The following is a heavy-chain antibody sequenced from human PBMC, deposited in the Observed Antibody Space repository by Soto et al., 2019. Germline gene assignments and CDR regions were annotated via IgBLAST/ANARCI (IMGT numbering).Heavy chain of an antibody. CDR1: GFTFNGYW. V-gene: IGHV3-7*03. D-gene: IGHD2-8*02. CDR3: ARIKPGGYDYLEY. J-gene: IGHJ1*01. CDR2: IKEDGSEK. Sequence: GGSLRLSCAASGFTFNGYWMSWVRQAPGKGLEWVANIKEDGSEKDYVDSVKGGFTISRDNAKKSLYLQMNSLRAEDTAMYYCARIKPGGYDYLEYWGRRPLVAVSS.